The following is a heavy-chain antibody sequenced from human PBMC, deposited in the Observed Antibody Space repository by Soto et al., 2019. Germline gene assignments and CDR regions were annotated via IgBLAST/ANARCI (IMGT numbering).Heavy chain of an antibody. CDR3: TTTGAAGMTYYYYYSLDV. D-gene: IGHD6-13*01. CDR1: GFTFSNAW. J-gene: IGHJ6*03. V-gene: IGHV3-15*01. CDR2: IKSKTDGGTT. Sequence: EVQLVESGGGLVKPGGSLRLSCAASGFTFSNAWMSWVRQAPGKGLEWVGRIKSKTDGGTTDYAAPVKGRFTISRDDSKNTLYLQMNSLKTEDTAVYYCTTTGAAGMTYYYYYSLDVWGKGTTVTVSS.